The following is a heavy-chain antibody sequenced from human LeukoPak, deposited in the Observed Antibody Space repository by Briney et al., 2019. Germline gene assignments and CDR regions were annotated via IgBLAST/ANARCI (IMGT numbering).Heavy chain of an antibody. V-gene: IGHV4-4*02. CDR2: IYHSGST. CDR3: ARGASSSSYYYYYMDV. D-gene: IGHD6-6*01. J-gene: IGHJ6*03. Sequence: PSETLSLTCAVSGGSISSSNWWSWVRQPPGKGLEWIGEIYHSGSTNYNPSLKSLVTISVDKSKNQFSLKLSSVTAADTAVYYCARGASSSSYYYYYMDVWGKGTTVTVSS. CDR1: GGSISSSNW.